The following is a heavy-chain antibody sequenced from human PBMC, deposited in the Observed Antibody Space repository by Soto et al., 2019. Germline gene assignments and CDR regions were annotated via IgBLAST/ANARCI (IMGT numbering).Heavy chain of an antibody. CDR3: VSGERWETPQDY. CDR1: GASISSSDYY. D-gene: IGHD1-26*01. J-gene: IGHJ4*02. V-gene: IGHV4-39*01. Sequence: QVQLQESGPRLVKPSETLSLTCTVSGASISSSDYYWAWIRQPPGKGPGWIGRIYYTGSTYFTPRLKGRVSISADTSKNQFSLKLTAVTAADTAVYHCVSGERWETPQDYWGQGTLVTVSS. CDR2: IYYTGST.